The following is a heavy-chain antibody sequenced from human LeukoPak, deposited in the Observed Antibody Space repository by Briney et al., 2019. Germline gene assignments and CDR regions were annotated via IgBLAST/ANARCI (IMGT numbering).Heavy chain of an antibody. CDR2: INHSGST. J-gene: IGHJ3*02. Sequence: SETLSLTCAVYGGSFSGYYWSWIRQPPGKGLEWIGEINHSGSTNYNPSLKSRVTISVDTSKNQFSLKLSSVTAADTAVYYCARGQRGGRGRFLEWLQQPGSYAFDIWGQGTMVTVSS. CDR1: GGSFSGYY. CDR3: ARGQRGGRGRFLEWLQQPGSYAFDI. V-gene: IGHV4-34*01. D-gene: IGHD3-3*01.